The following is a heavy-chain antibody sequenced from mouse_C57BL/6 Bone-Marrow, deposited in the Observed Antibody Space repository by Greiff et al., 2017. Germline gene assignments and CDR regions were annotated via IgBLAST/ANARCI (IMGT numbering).Heavy chain of an antibody. V-gene: IGHV14-4*01. J-gene: IGHJ4*01. Sequence: VQLQQSGAELVRPGASVKLSCTASGFNIKDDYMHWVKQRPEQGLEWIGWIDPENGDTEYASKFQGKATITADTSSNTAYRQLSSLTSEDTAVYYCTAYDYDGGHYAMDYWGQGTSVTVSS. D-gene: IGHD2-4*01. CDR2: IDPENGDT. CDR1: GFNIKDDY. CDR3: TAYDYDGGHYAMDY.